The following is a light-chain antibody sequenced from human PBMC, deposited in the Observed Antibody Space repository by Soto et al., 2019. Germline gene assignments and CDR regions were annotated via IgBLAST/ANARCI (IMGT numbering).Light chain of an antibody. Sequence: QSVLTQPPSASGTPGQRVPISCSGSNSNIGSNTVNWYQQLPGTAPKLLIYNDNQRPSGVPDRFSGSKSGTSASLAISGLQSEDEADYYCAAWDDSLNGRVVFGGGTKVTVL. CDR3: AAWDDSLNGRVV. V-gene: IGLV1-44*01. CDR2: NDN. CDR1: NSNIGSNT. J-gene: IGLJ2*01.